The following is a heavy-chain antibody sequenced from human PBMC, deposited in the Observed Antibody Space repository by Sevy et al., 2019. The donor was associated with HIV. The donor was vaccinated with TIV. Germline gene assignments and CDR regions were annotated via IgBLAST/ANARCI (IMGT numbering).Heavy chain of an antibody. CDR1: GGSISSSSTY. J-gene: IGHJ4*02. D-gene: IGHD1-26*01. V-gene: IGHV4-39*01. CDR2: IYYSGST. CDR3: ATRGSATLVWDY. Sequence: SETLSLTCTVSGGSISSSSTYWGWIRQPPGKGLKWIGNIYYSGSTYYNPSLKSRVTISVDTSKNQFSLKLSSVTAADTAVYYCATRGSATLVWDYWGQGTLVTVSS.